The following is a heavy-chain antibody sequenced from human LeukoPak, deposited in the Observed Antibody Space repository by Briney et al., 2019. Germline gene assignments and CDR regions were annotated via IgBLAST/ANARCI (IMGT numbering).Heavy chain of an antibody. CDR3: ATVRSFGELSLYLPYYFDY. Sequence: ASVKVSCKVSGYTLTELSMHWVRQAPGKGLEWMGGFDPEDGETIYAQKLQGRVTMTEDTSTDTAYMELSSLRSEDTAVYYCATVRSFGELSLYLPYYFDYWGQGTLVTVSS. J-gene: IGHJ4*02. D-gene: IGHD3-16*02. CDR1: GYTLTELS. CDR2: FDPEDGET. V-gene: IGHV1-24*01.